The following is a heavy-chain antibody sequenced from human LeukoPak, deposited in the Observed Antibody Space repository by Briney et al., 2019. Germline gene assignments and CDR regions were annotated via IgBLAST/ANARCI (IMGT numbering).Heavy chain of an antibody. CDR3: ARASDYYGSSGTNYYYYYMDV. V-gene: IGHV3-11*01. Sequence: GGSLRLSCATSGFTFSDYYMTWIRQAQGRGLEWLSYISRSGSTIYYADSVKGRFTISRDNAKNSLYLQMDSLRADDTAVYYYARASDYYGSSGTNYYYYYMDVWGNGTTVTVSS. J-gene: IGHJ6*03. CDR2: ISRSGSTI. D-gene: IGHD3-22*01. CDR1: GFTFSDYY.